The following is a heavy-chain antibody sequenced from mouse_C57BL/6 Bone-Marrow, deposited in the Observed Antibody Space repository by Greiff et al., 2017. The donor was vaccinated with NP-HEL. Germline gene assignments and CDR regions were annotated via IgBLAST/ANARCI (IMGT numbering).Heavy chain of an antibody. D-gene: IGHD1-1*01. J-gene: IGHJ4*01. V-gene: IGHV5-17*01. Sequence: DVKLVESGGGLVKPGGSLKLSCAASGFTFSDYGMHWVRQAPEKGLEWVAYISSGSSTIYYADTVKGRSPISRDNATNTLFLQMTSLRSEDTAMYYCARRGIYYYPPYAMDYWGQGTSVTVSA. CDR1: GFTFSDYG. CDR2: ISSGSSTI. CDR3: ARRGIYYYPPYAMDY.